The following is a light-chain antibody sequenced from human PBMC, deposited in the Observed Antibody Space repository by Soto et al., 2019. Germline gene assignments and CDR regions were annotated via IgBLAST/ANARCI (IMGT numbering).Light chain of an antibody. J-gene: IGKJ1*01. CDR2: DAS. Sequence: DIQITQSPSTLSASVGDRVSITCRASQSISVWLAWYQQKPGTAPKLLIYDASSLERGVPSRFSGSGSGTEFTLTISSLQPDDFATYYCQQYNSYWTFGQGTKVDIK. V-gene: IGKV1-5*01. CDR1: QSISVW. CDR3: QQYNSYWT.